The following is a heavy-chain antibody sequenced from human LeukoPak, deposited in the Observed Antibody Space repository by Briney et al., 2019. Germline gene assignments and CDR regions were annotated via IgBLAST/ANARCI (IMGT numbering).Heavy chain of an antibody. V-gene: IGHV4-31*03. Sequence: SETLSLTRTVSGGSISSGGYYWSWIRQHPGKGLEWIGYIYYSGSTYYNPSLKSRVTISVDTSKNQFSLKLSSVTAADTAVYYCARAPSATGLYSNWFDPWGQGTLVTVSS. D-gene: IGHD1-1*01. CDR3: ARAPSATGLYSNWFDP. CDR2: IYYSGST. J-gene: IGHJ5*02. CDR1: GGSISSGGYY.